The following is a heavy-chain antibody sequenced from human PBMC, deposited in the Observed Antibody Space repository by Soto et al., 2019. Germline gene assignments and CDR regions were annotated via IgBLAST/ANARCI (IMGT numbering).Heavy chain of an antibody. V-gene: IGHV3-21*01. D-gene: IGHD3-22*01. CDR3: ARVVGEYYYDSSGPGHYGMDV. CDR2: ISSSSSYI. Sequence: GGSLRLSCAASGFTFSSYSMNWVRQAPGKGLEWVSSISSSSSYIYYADSVKGRFSISRDNAKNSLYLQMNSLRAEDTAVYYCARVVGEYYYDSSGPGHYGMDVWGQGTTVTVSS. J-gene: IGHJ6*02. CDR1: GFTFSSYS.